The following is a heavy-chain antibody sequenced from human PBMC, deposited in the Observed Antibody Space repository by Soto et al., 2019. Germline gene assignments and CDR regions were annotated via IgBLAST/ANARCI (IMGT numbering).Heavy chain of an antibody. Sequence: SETLSLTCTVSGGSISSYYWGWIRQPPGKGLEWIGSIYYSGSTYYNPSLKSRVTISVDTSKNQFSLKLSSVTAADTAVYYCARSSPGYYGSGSEYFQHWGQGTLVTVSS. CDR3: ARSSPGYYGSGSEYFQH. D-gene: IGHD3-10*01. CDR1: GGSISSYY. J-gene: IGHJ1*01. V-gene: IGHV4-39*01. CDR2: IYYSGST.